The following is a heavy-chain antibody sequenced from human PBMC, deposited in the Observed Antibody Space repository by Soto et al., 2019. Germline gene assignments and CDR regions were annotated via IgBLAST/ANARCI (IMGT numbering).Heavy chain of an antibody. D-gene: IGHD4-4*01. J-gene: IGHJ6*02. CDR2: IYYSGST. V-gene: IGHV4-30-4*01. Sequence: SETLSLTCTVSGGSISSGDYYWSWIRQPPGKGLEWIGYIYYSGSTYYNPSLKSRVTISVDTSKNQFSLKLSSVTAADTAVYYCARGPYSNYGMDVWGHGTTVTVSS. CDR3: ARGPYSNYGMDV. CDR1: GGSISSGDYY.